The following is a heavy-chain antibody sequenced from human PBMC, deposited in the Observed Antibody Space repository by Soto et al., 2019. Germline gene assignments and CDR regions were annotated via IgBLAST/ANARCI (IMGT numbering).Heavy chain of an antibody. D-gene: IGHD3-16*02. CDR2: INHSGST. CDR1: GGSFSGYY. Sequence: PSETLSLTCAVYGGSFSGYYWSWIRQRPGKGLEWIGEINHSGSTNYNPSLKSRVTISVDTSKNQFSLKLSSVTAADTAVYYCARGRGDYVWGSYRRYFDYWGQGTLVTVSS. V-gene: IGHV4-34*01. CDR3: ARGRGDYVWGSYRRYFDY. J-gene: IGHJ4*02.